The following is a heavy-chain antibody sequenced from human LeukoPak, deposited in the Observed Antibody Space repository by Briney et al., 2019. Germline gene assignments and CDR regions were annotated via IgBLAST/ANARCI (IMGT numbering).Heavy chain of an antibody. D-gene: IGHD3-16*01. CDR3: ARETSQKGAHYMDV. J-gene: IGHJ6*03. V-gene: IGHV4-59*01. CDR1: GGSISSYY. CDR2: IYYSGST. Sequence: SETLSLTCTVSGGSISSYYWSWIRQPPGKGLEWVGYIYYSGSTNYNPSLKSRVTISVDTSKNQFSLKLSSVTAADTAVYYCARETSQKGAHYMDVWGKGTTVTISS.